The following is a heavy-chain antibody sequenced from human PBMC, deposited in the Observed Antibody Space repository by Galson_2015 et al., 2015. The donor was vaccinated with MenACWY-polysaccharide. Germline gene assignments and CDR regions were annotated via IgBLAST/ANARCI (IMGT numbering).Heavy chain of an antibody. D-gene: IGHD1-26*01. CDR2: MNHSGST. CDR1: GGSFSGYY. V-gene: IGHV4-34*01. J-gene: IGHJ4*02. CDR3: ARVLKGLVGATPDY. Sequence: SETLSLTCAVYGGSFSGYYWSWIRQPPGKGLEWIGEMNHSGSTNCNPSLKSRVTISVDTSKNQFPLRLTSVTAADTAVYYCARVLKGLVGATPDYWGQGTLVTVSS.